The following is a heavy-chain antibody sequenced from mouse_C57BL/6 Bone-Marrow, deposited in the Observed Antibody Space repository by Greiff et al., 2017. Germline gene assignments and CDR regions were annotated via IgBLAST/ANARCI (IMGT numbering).Heavy chain of an antibody. CDR1: GYTFTDYY. Sequence: VQLQQSGPELVKPGASVKISCKASGYTFTDYYINWVKQRPGQGLEWIGWIFPGSGSTYYNEKFKGKATLTVDKSSSTAYMLLSSLTSEDSAVYFCARSTAVVATSDYFDYWGQGTTLTVSS. CDR3: ARSTAVVATSDYFDY. J-gene: IGHJ2*01. CDR2: IFPGSGST. D-gene: IGHD1-1*01. V-gene: IGHV1-75*01.